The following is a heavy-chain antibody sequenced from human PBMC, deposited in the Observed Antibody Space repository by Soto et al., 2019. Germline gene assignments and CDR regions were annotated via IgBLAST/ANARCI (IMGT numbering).Heavy chain of an antibody. CDR1: GFTFSSYS. J-gene: IGHJ3*02. D-gene: IGHD2-15*01. CDR2: ISSSSSTI. V-gene: IGHV3-48*01. CDR3: ARSLLGAFDI. Sequence: EVQLVESGGGLVQPGGSLRLSCAASGFTFSSYSMNWVRQAPGKGLEWVSYISSSSSTIYYADSVKGRFTISRDNAKNSLYLQMNSLRAEDTAVYYCARSLLGAFDIWGQGTMVTVSS.